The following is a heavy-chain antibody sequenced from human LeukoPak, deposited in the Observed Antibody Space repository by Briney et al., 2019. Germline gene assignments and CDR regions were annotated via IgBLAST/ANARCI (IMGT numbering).Heavy chain of an antibody. Sequence: SETLSLTCAVYGGSFSGYYWSWIRQPPGKGLEWIGEINHSGSTNYNPSLKSRVTISVDTSKNQFSLKLSSVTAADTAVYYCARHRPPNGRGITLVRGVTTKGFDYWGQGTLVTVSS. J-gene: IGHJ4*02. D-gene: IGHD3-10*01. V-gene: IGHV4-34*01. CDR1: GGSFSGYY. CDR2: INHSGST. CDR3: ARHRPPNGRGITLVRGVTTKGFDY.